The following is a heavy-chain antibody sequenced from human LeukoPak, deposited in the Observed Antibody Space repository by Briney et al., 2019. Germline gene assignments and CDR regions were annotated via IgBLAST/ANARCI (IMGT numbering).Heavy chain of an antibody. V-gene: IGHV3-23*01. Sequence: GGSLRLSCAASGFTFSSSAMSWVRQAQGKGLEWVSAVSRSGGATYYADSVKGRFTISRDNSKSTVYLEMNSLRAEDTAVYFCAKDRYGSFDPWGQGTLVTVSS. CDR3: AKDRYGSFDP. CDR1: GFTFSSSA. CDR2: VSRSGGAT. D-gene: IGHD3-10*01. J-gene: IGHJ5*02.